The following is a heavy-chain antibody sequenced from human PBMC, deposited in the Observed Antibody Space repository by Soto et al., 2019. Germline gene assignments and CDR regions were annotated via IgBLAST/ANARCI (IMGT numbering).Heavy chain of an antibody. CDR2: IYYSGST. V-gene: IGHV4-38-2*01. J-gene: IGHJ5*02. Sequence: SETLSLTCAVSGYFMTNVNYWGWIRQSPGKGLEWIGSIYYSGSTNYNTSLKSRVTISVDTPKNQFSLKLSSVTAADTAVYYCARVTVGATSLWFDPWGQGTLVTVSS. CDR3: ARVTVGATSLWFDP. D-gene: IGHD1-26*01. CDR1: GYFMTNVNY.